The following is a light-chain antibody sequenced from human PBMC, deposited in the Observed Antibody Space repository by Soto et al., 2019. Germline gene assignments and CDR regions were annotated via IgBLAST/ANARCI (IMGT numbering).Light chain of an antibody. CDR1: SSDVGSYNL. CDR2: EGS. Sequence: QSVLTQPASVSGSPGQSITISCTGTSSDVGSYNLVSWYQQHPGKAPKLMIYEGSKRPSGASNRFSDSKSGNTASLTISGLQAADEADYYCCSYAGSRTYVFGTGTKVTVL. J-gene: IGLJ1*01. V-gene: IGLV2-23*01. CDR3: CSYAGSRTYV.